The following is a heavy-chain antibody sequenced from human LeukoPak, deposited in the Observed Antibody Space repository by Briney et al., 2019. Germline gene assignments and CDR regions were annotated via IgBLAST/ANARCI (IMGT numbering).Heavy chain of an antibody. CDR3: ARDRGIAAAGLFDY. Sequence: ASVKVSCKASGYTFTSYAMHWVRQAPGQRLEWMGWINAGNGNTKYSQKFQGRVTITRDTSASTAYMELSSLRSEDTAVYYCARDRGIAAAGLFDYWGQGTLVTVSS. CDR2: INAGNGNT. J-gene: IGHJ4*02. CDR1: GYTFTSYA. D-gene: IGHD6-13*01. V-gene: IGHV1-3*01.